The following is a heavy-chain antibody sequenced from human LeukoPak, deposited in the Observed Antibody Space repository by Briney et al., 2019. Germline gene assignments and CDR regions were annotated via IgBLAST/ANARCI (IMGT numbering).Heavy chain of an antibody. CDR3: ARSGFLTGYQRTYYYYMDV. CDR2: IYYSGST. V-gene: IGHV4-59*01. CDR1: GGSISSYY. Sequence: SETLSLTCTVSGGSISSYYWSWIRQPPGKGLEWIGYIYYSGSTNYNPSLKSRVTISVDTSKNQFSLKLSSVTAADTAVYYCARSGFLTGYQRTYYYYMDVWGKGTTVTISS. D-gene: IGHD3-9*01. J-gene: IGHJ6*03.